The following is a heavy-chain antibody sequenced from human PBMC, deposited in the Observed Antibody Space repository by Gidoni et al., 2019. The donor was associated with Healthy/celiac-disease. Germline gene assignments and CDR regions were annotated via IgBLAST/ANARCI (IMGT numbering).Heavy chain of an antibody. Sequence: QVQLQESGPGLVKPSQTLSLTCTVSGGSISSGSYYWSWIRQPAGKGLEWIGRIYTSESTNYNPSLKSRVTISVDTSKNQFSLKLSSVTAADTAVYYCARDAGGVPSLSYFDYWGQGTLVTVSS. D-gene: IGHD3-10*01. CDR2: IYTSEST. CDR1: GGSISSGSYY. CDR3: ARDAGGVPSLSYFDY. J-gene: IGHJ4*02. V-gene: IGHV4-61*02.